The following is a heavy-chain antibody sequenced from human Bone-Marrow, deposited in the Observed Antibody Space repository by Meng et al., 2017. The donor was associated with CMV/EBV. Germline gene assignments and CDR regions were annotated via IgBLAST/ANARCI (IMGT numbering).Heavy chain of an antibody. Sequence: GESLKISCAASGFTFTSYAMSWVRQAPGKGLEWVSSISDSGGSTYYADSVKGRFTISRDNSKNTLYLQMNSLRAEDTAVYYCAGRCSSTSCHGRAFDIWGQGTMVTASS. D-gene: IGHD2-2*01. CDR2: ISDSGGST. CDR3: AGRCSSTSCHGRAFDI. J-gene: IGHJ3*02. V-gene: IGHV3-23*01. CDR1: GFTFTSYA.